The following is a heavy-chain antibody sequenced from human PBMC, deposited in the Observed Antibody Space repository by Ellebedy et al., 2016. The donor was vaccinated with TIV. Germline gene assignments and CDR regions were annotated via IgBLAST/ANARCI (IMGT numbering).Heavy chain of an antibody. CDR2: IYNSGRT. CDR1: GGSISSSDSY. CDR3: ARAFQYSSGWAFDY. D-gene: IGHD6-19*01. V-gene: IGHV4-39*01. Sequence: MPSETLSLTCTVSGGSISSSDSYWGWIRQPPGKGLEWIGNIYNSGRTYYNPSLRSRVTISVDTSKNQFSLKLNSVTAADTAVYYCARAFQYSSGWAFDYWGQGTLVTVSS. J-gene: IGHJ4*02.